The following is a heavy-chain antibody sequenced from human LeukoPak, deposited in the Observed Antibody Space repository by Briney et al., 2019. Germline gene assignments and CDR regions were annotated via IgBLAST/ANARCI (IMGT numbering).Heavy chain of an antibody. CDR3: AKDGISRDTAMALCSY. CDR2: ISYDGSNK. J-gene: IGHJ4*02. Sequence: PGGSLRLSCAASGFTFSSYGMHRVRQAPGKGLEWVAVISYDGSNKYYADSVKGRFTISRDNSKNTLYLQMNSLRAEDTAVYYCAKDGISRDTAMALCSYWGQGTLVTVSS. D-gene: IGHD5-18*01. V-gene: IGHV3-30*18. CDR1: GFTFSSYG.